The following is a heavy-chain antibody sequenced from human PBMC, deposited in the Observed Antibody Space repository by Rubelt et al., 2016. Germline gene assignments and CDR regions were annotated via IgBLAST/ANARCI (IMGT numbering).Heavy chain of an antibody. V-gene: IGHV1-2*02. Sequence: QVQLVQSGAEVKKPGSSVKVSCKASGGTFSSYAISWVRQAPGQGLEWMGWINPNSGGTNYQKNFQRRVTMTMETSTSTAYLELSRLRSDETAVYYCASLSNPVLGYWGQGTLVTVSS. D-gene: IGHD4/OR15-4a*01. J-gene: IGHJ4*02. CDR2: INPNSGGT. CDR1: GGTFSSYA. CDR3: ASLSNPVLGY.